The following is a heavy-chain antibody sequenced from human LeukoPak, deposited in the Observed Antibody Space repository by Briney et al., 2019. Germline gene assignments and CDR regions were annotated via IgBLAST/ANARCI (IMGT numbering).Heavy chain of an antibody. CDR3: ARDLGYCSSTSCQGSYFDY. Sequence: GASVKVSCKASGYTFTGYYMHWVRQAPGQGLEWMGWINPNSGGTNYAQKFQGRATMTRDTSISTAYMELSRLRSDDTAVYYCARDLGYCSSTSCQGSYFDYWGQGTLVTVSS. V-gene: IGHV1-2*02. D-gene: IGHD2-2*01. J-gene: IGHJ4*02. CDR2: INPNSGGT. CDR1: GYTFTGYY.